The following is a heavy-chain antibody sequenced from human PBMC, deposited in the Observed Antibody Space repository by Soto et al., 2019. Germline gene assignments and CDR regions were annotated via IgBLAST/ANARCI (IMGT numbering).Heavy chain of an antibody. CDR3: ARKFAPEFFDS. CDR1: GYTFSTYW. CDR2: IYPGDSDT. V-gene: IGHV5-51*01. J-gene: IGHJ4*02. D-gene: IGHD3-10*01. Sequence: ESLKISCXGSGYTFSTYWIAWVRQMPGKGLEWMGIIYPGDSDTKYSPAFQGQVTISADKSINTAYLQWTSLEASETAMYYCARKFAPEFFDSWGQGTLVTV.